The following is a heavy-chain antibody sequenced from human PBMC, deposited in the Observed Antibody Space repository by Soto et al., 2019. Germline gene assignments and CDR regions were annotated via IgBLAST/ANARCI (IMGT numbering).Heavy chain of an antibody. CDR1: GGSVSRGNYY. J-gene: IGHJ4*02. CDR2: SYYTGSI. V-gene: IGHV4-61*01. CDR3: ARRYGDTVDN. Sequence: PSETLSLTCTVSGGSVSRGNYYWSWIRQPPVEGLDGIAYSYYTGSINYTPSLRGRVTISVDTSTNPFSLKLSSATAAATAVYSCARRYGDTVDNWAKGTLVSVSS. D-gene: IGHD4-17*01.